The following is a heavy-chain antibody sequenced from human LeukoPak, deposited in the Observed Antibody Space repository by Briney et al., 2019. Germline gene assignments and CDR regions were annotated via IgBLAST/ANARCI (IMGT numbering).Heavy chain of an antibody. CDR1: GFTFSRYS. CDR2: ISSSSSII. Sequence: GGSLRLSCAASGFTFSRYSMNWVRQAPGKGLEWVSYISSSSSIIYYADSVKGRFTISRNNAKNSLYLQMNSLRAEDTAVFYCARETYYYDSSGEDAFDIWGKGTMVTVSS. CDR3: ARETYYYDSSGEDAFDI. V-gene: IGHV3-48*01. D-gene: IGHD3-22*01. J-gene: IGHJ3*02.